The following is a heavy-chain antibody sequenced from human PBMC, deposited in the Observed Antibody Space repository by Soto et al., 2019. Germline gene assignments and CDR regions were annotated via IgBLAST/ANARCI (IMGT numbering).Heavy chain of an antibody. J-gene: IGHJ6*02. CDR2: ISSSGSTI. Sequence: GGSLRLSCATSGLTFSSYEMNWVRQAPGKGLEWVSYISSSGSTIYYADSVKGRFTISGDNAKNSLYLQMDSLRAEDTAVYYCARDQEAGSFFPYYYGMDVWGQGTTVTVSS. V-gene: IGHV3-48*03. CDR3: ARDQEAGSFFPYYYGMDV. D-gene: IGHD6-13*01. CDR1: GLTFSSYE.